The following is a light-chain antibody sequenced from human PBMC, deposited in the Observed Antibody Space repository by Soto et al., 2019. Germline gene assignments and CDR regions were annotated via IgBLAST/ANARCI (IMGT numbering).Light chain of an antibody. Sequence: EIVLTQSPGTLSLSPGERVTVSCRASQIITKNYLAWYQQKAGQAPRLLIFGASNRAAGIPDRFSGSGSGTDFSLTISKPEAEDFAVYYCEQYGSSPYTFGQGTKL. J-gene: IGKJ2*01. CDR2: GAS. V-gene: IGKV3-20*01. CDR3: EQYGSSPYT. CDR1: QIITKNY.